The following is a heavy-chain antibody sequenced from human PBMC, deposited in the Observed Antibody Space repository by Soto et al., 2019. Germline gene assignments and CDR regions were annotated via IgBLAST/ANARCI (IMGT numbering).Heavy chain of an antibody. CDR3: ARRYGSAFDF. D-gene: IGHD3-10*01. J-gene: IGHJ3*01. Sequence: QVQLQESGPGLVKPSETLSLTCTVSGGSISSYYWSWIRQPPGKGLEWIGYSDYSGSTNYNPSLKSRVTISVDTSKNQFSLKLTSVTAADTAVYYCARRYGSAFDFWGQGTMVTVSS. V-gene: IGHV4-59*01. CDR2: SDYSGST. CDR1: GGSISSYY.